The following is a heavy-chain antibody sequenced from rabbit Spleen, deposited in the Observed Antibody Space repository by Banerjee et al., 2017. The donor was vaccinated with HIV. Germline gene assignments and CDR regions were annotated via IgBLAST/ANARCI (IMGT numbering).Heavy chain of an antibody. D-gene: IGHD8-1*01. CDR2: IYAGSGSA. CDR3: ARDSGTSFSTYGMDL. V-gene: IGHV1S40*01. CDR1: GFSFSRSYY. J-gene: IGHJ6*01. Sequence: QSLEESGGDLVKPGASLTLTCTASGFSFSRSYYMCWVRQSPGKGPEWIACIYAGSGSAYYATWAKGRFTISKTSSTTVTLQMTSLTAADTATYFCARDSGTSFSTYGMDLWGQGTLVTVS.